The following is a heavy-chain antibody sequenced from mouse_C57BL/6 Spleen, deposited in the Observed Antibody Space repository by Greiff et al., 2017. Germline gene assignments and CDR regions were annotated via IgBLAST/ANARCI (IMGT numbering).Heavy chain of an antibody. D-gene: IGHD2-4*01. CDR3: ARGAYDYDGEVFDY. V-gene: IGHV5-4*03. CDR2: ISDGGSYT. CDR1: GFTFSSYA. Sequence: EVKLVESGGGLVKPGGSLKLSCAASGFTFSSYAMSWVHQTPERRLEWVATISDGGSYTYYPDKVKGRFTISRDNAKNNLYLQMSHLKSEDTAMYYCARGAYDYDGEVFDYWGQGTTLTVSS. J-gene: IGHJ2*01.